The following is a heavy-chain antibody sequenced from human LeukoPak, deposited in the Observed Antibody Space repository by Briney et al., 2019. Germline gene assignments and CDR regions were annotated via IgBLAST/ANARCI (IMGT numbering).Heavy chain of an antibody. CDR1: GFTFSSYS. CDR2: ISSSSSYI. Sequence: PGGSLRLSCAASGFTFSSYSMNWVRQTPGKGLEWVSSISSSSSYIYYADSVKGRFTISRGNAKNSLYLQMNSLRAEDTAVYYCARDSTYCSSTSCFDYWGQGTLVTVSS. CDR3: ARDSTYCSSTSCFDY. J-gene: IGHJ4*02. D-gene: IGHD2-2*01. V-gene: IGHV3-21*01.